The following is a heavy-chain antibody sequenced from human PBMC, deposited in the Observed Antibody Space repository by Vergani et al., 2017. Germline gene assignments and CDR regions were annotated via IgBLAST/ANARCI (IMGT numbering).Heavy chain of an antibody. CDR1: GGHISSYY. J-gene: IGHJ4*02. CDR2: IYTSGST. D-gene: IGHD6-19*01. CDR3: ARDGKQWRSFDY. V-gene: IGHV4-4*07. Sequence: QVQLQESGPGLVKPSETLSLTCTVSGGHISSYYWSWIRQPAGKGLEWIGRIYTSGSTNYNPSLKSRVTMSVDTSKNQFSLKLRSATAADAAVYYCARDGKQWRSFDYWGQGTLVTVSS.